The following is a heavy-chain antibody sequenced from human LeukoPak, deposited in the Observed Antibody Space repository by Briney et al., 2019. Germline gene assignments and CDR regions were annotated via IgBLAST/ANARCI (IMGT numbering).Heavy chain of an antibody. Sequence: GGSLSLSCAASGLTCSIYWMSCVRQAPGEGVEWVANIKEGGSKKYYMHSVKGRITISRDNARKSLYLRMNSLRAEDTAVYYCARGIDSGSPFSLLYFDYWGLGILVTVSS. J-gene: IGHJ4*02. CDR3: ARGIDSGSPFSLLYFDY. V-gene: IGHV3-7*01. CDR2: IKEGGSKK. CDR1: GLTCSIYW. D-gene: IGHD1-26*01.